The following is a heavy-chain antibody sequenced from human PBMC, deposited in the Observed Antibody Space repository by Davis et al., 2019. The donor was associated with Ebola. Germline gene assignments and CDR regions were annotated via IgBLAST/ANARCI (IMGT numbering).Heavy chain of an antibody. CDR3: ARDGPNYDVDY. D-gene: IGHD3-22*01. CDR2: IRSEATSQ. Sequence: PSETLSLTCAVYGGSFSDYFWSWIRQAPGKGLEWVAFIRSEATSQDYGKSVQGRFFISRDGSKNTLYLQMNSLRVDDTAVYFCARDGPNYDVDYWGQGTLVTVSA. CDR1: GGSFSDYF. J-gene: IGHJ4*02. V-gene: IGHV3-30*02.